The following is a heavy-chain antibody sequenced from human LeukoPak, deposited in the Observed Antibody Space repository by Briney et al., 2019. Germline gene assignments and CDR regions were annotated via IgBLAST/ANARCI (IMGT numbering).Heavy chain of an antibody. CDR2: IYYSGST. D-gene: IGHD3-22*01. J-gene: IGHJ5*02. Sequence: SETLSLTCAVYGGSFSGYYWSWIRQPPGKGLEWIGYIYYSGSTNYNPSLKSRVTISVDTSKNQFSLKLSSVTAADTAVYYCARLYYYDSSGSNWFDPWGQGTLVTVSS. CDR3: ARLYYYDSSGSNWFDP. CDR1: GGSFSGYY. V-gene: IGHV4-59*01.